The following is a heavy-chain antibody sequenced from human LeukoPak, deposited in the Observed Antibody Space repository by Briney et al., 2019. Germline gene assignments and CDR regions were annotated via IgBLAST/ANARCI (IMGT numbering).Heavy chain of an antibody. J-gene: IGHJ6*02. D-gene: IGHD3-16*01. CDR3: ARFGVPYGVDV. Sequence: GGSLRLSCAASGFTFSTYWMSWVRQAPGKGLEWVANIKPDGSEKDYVDSLKGRFTISRDNAKNPLYLQVNSLRAEDTAVYYCARFGVPYGVDVWGQGTTVTVSS. CDR2: IKPDGSEK. CDR1: GFTFSTYW. V-gene: IGHV3-7*04.